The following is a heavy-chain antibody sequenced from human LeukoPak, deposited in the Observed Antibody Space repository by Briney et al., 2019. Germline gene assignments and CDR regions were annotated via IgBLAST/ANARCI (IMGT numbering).Heavy chain of an antibody. CDR2: IIPILGIA. V-gene: IGHV1-69*04. CDR3: ARDHLRYFDWPPRGLGYYYYGMDV. J-gene: IGHJ6*02. Sequence: SVKVSCKASGGTFSSYTISWVRQAPGQGLEWMGRIIPILGIANYAQKFQGRVTITADKSTSTAYMELSSLRSEDTAVYYCARDHLRYFDWPPRGLGYYYYGMDVWGQGTTVTVSS. CDR1: GGTFSSYT. D-gene: IGHD3-9*01.